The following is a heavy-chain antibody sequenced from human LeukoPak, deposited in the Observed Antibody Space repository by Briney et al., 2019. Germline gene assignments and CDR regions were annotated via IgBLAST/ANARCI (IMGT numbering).Heavy chain of an antibody. J-gene: IGHJ4*02. CDR3: ARLGSGYSYFDY. CDR1: ASSINSGYY. CDR2: VYHSGST. V-gene: IGHV4-38-2*01. D-gene: IGHD3-22*01. Sequence: SETLSLTCAVSASSINSGYYWGWIRQPPGKGLEWIGTVYHSGSTYYNPSLKSRVTMSVDTSKNQFSLKVYSVTAADTAVYYCARLGSGYSYFDYWGQGTLVTVSS.